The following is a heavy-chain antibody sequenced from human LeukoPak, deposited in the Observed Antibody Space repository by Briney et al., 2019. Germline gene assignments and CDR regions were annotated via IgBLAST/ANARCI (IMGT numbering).Heavy chain of an antibody. Sequence: SETLSLACTVSGDSISSYYWSWIRQPPGKGLEWIGYIYYSGSTNYNPSLKSRVTISVDTSKNQFSLKLSSVTAADTAVYYCARRDNLRFLEWCFGIWGQGTMVTVSS. J-gene: IGHJ3*02. D-gene: IGHD3-3*01. CDR2: IYYSGST. V-gene: IGHV4-59*01. CDR3: ARRDNLRFLEWCFGI. CDR1: GDSISSYY.